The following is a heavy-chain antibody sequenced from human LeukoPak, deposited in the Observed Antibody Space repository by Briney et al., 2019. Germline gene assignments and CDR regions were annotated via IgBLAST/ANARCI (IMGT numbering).Heavy chain of an antibody. D-gene: IGHD4-23*01. CDR2: IDSNGGTT. CDR1: GFTFGTYV. V-gene: IGHV3-64*01. Sequence: PGGSLRLSCAASGFTFGTYVMYWVRQAPGKGLEYISAIDSNGGTTYYAKSVKGRFTISRDNSKNTLFLQMGSLRDEDRAVYYCARAYGGLFDYWGRGTLVSVSS. J-gene: IGHJ4*02. CDR3: ARAYGGLFDY.